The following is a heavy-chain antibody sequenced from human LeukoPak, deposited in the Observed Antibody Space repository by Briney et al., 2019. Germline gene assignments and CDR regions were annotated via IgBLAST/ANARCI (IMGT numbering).Heavy chain of an antibody. J-gene: IGHJ4*02. CDR2: IIPILGIA. V-gene: IGHV1-69*04. CDR1: GGTFSSYA. CDR3: SYYYDSSDDY. D-gene: IGHD3-22*01. Sequence: ASVKVSCKASGGTFSSYAISWVRQAPGQGLEWMGRIIPILGIANCAQKFQGRVTITADKSTSTAYMELSSLRSEDTAVYYCSYYYDSSDDYWGQGTLVTVSS.